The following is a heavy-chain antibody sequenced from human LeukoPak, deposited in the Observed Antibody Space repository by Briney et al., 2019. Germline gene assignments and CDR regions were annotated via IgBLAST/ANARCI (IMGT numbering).Heavy chain of an antibody. D-gene: IGHD6-13*01. CDR2: IIPIFGTA. Sequence: SVKVSCKASGGTFSSYAISWVRQAPGQGLEWMGGIIPIFGTANYAQKFQGRVTITTDESTSTAYMELSSLRSEDTAVYYCARGIAAAGTNDYWGQGTLVAVSS. J-gene: IGHJ4*02. CDR3: ARGIAAAGTNDY. CDR1: GGTFSSYA. V-gene: IGHV1-69*05.